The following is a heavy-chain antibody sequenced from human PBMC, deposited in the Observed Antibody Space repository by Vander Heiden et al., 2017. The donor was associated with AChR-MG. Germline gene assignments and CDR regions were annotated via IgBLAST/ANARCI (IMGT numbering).Heavy chain of an antibody. J-gene: IGHJ4*02. Sequence: QVQLVQSGAEVKKPGASLQVSCQTSGFTFTNYHMHWVRQAPGQGLEWVGTINPSLDSTHYAQKFQGRVRMTRDTSTKTVYMVMTSLRPEDTAVYFCARELTGSFYFDFWGQGSLVTVSS. D-gene: IGHD1-26*01. CDR2: INPSLDST. CDR1: GFTFTNYH. V-gene: IGHV1-46*03. CDR3: ARELTGSFYFDF.